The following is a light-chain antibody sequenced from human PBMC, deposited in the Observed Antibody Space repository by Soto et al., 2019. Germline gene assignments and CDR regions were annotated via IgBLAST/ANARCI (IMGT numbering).Light chain of an antibody. CDR2: LGS. J-gene: IGKJ4*01. CDR3: MQALQTTVT. V-gene: IGKV2-28*01. CDR1: QSLLHSNGYYC. Sequence: DIVMTQSPLSLPVTPGEPASISCRSSQSLLHSNGYYCLDWYLQKPGQSPQLLIYLGSNRASGVPDRFSGSGSGTDFTLKISRVEAEDVGVYYCMQALQTTVTLGGGTKVEIK.